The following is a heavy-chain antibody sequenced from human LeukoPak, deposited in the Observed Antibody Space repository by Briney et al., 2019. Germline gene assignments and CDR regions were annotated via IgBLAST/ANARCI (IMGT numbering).Heavy chain of an antibody. Sequence: PGGSLRLSCAASGFTFSSYSMNWVRQAPGKGLEWVANIKQDGSEKYYVDSVKGRFTISRDNAKNSLYLQMNSLRAEDTAVYYCARGLRASGYDCWGQGTLVTVSS. CDR2: IKQDGSEK. J-gene: IGHJ4*02. V-gene: IGHV3-7*01. CDR1: GFTFSSYS. D-gene: IGHD5-12*01. CDR3: ARGLRASGYDC.